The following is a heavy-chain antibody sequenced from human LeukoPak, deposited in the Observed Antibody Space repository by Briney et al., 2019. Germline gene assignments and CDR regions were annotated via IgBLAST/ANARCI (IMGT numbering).Heavy chain of an antibody. D-gene: IGHD3-16*01. V-gene: IGHV3-48*04. CDR3: ARGFGANFDY. CDR1: GFTFRSYS. CDR2: ISSSSTI. Sequence: GGTLRLSCAASGFTFRSYSMNWVRQAPGKGLEGVSYISSSSTIYYADSVQGRFTISRDNAKNSLYLQMNSRRAEDTAVYYCARGFGANFDYWGQGTLVSVSS. J-gene: IGHJ4*02.